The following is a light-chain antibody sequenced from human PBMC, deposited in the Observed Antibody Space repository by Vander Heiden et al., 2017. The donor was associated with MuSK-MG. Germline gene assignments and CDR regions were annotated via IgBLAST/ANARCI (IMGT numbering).Light chain of an antibody. V-gene: IGKV1-39*01. CDR3: QQRDSTPCT. J-gene: IGKJ2*02. Sequence: DLQITQSPSSLSASVGDRVTITCRASQRISSYLNWYQQKQGKATKLLIYAASSLQSGVPSRFSGSGSVTDFTLTISRLQPEDFATYYCQQRDSTPCTVGQGTKMEIK. CDR2: AAS. CDR1: QRISSY.